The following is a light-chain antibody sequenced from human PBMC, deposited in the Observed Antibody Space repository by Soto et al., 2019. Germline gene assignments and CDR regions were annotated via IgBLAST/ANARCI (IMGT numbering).Light chain of an antibody. Sequence: EILFTRSPGTPCLSPGERATPSCRSSQSVSSSYLAWYQQKPGQAPRLLIYGASSRATGIPDRFSGSGSGTDFTLTISRLEPEDFAVYYCQQYGSSPITFGPGTRLDIK. CDR3: QQYGSSPIT. CDR2: GAS. J-gene: IGKJ5*01. CDR1: QSVSSSY. V-gene: IGKV3-20*01.